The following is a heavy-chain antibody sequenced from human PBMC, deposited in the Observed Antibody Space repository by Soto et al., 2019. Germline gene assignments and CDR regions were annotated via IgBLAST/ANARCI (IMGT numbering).Heavy chain of an antibody. CDR3: ARVALYDFWSGYYDY. CDR1: GFTISSNY. CDR2: IYSGGST. J-gene: IGHJ4*02. Sequence: PGGSLRLSCAASGFTISSNYMSWVRQAPGKGLEWVSVIYSGGSTYYADSVKGRFTISRDKSKNTLYLQMNSLRAEDTAVYYCARVALYDFWSGYYDYWGQGTLVTVSS. V-gene: IGHV3-53*01. D-gene: IGHD3-3*01.